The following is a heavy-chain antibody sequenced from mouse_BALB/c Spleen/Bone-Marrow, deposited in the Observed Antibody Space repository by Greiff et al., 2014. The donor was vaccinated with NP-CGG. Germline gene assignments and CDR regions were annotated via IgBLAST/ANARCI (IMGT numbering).Heavy chain of an antibody. CDR2: INSDGGST. Sequence: VQLKESGGGLVQPGESLKLSCESNEYEFPSHDMSWVRKTPEKRLDLVAAINSDGGSTYYPDTMERRFIISRDNSKKTLYLQMSSLRSEDTAFYYCARHGDYYGSSLFAYWGQGTLVTVSA. V-gene: IGHV5-2*01. CDR3: ARHGDYYGSSLFAY. D-gene: IGHD1-1*01. CDR1: EYEFPSHD. J-gene: IGHJ3*01.